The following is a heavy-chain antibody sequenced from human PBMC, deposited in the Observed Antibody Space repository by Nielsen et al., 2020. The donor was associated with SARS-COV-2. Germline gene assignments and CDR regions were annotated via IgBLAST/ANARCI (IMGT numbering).Heavy chain of an antibody. J-gene: IGHJ4*02. V-gene: IGHV3-33*01. D-gene: IGHD6-13*01. CDR1: GFTFSSYG. CDR2: IWYDGGNK. CDR3: ARDIGIAAAGTGNY. Sequence: GESLKISCAASGFTFSSYGMHWVRQAPGKGLEWVAVIWYDGGNKYYADSVKGRFTISRDNSKNTLYLQMNSLRAEDTAVYYCARDIGIAAAGTGNYWGQGTLVTVSS.